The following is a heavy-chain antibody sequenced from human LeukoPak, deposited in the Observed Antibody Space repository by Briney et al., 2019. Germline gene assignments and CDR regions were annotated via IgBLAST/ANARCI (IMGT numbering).Heavy chain of an antibody. CDR2: IYHSGST. CDR3: ARDLQGYCSSTSCS. Sequence: SETLSLTCTVSGGSISSGGYYWSWIRQPPGKGLQWIGYIYHSGSTYYNPSLKSRVTISVDRSKNQFSLKLSSVTAADTAVYYCARDLQGYCSSTSCSWGQGTLVTVSS. CDR1: GGSISSGGYY. J-gene: IGHJ5*02. D-gene: IGHD2-2*01. V-gene: IGHV4-30-2*01.